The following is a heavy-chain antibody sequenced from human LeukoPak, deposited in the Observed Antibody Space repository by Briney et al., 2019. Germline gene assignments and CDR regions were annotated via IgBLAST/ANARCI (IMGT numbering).Heavy chain of an antibody. V-gene: IGHV1-2*02. CDR3: ARGGGFGCTNGVCYQDFDY. J-gene: IGHJ4*02. Sequence: ASVKVSSKASGYTFTGYYMHWVRQAPGQGLEWMGWINPNSGGTNYAQKFQGRVTMTRDTSISTAYMELSRLRSDDTAVYYCARGGGFGCTNGVCYQDFDYWGQGTLVTVSS. CDR1: GYTFTGYY. D-gene: IGHD2-8*01. CDR2: INPNSGGT.